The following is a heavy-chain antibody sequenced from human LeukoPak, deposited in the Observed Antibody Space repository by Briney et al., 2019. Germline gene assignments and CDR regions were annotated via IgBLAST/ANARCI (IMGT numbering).Heavy chain of an antibody. Sequence: GESLKISCKASGYSFTSYWIAWVRQMPGKGLEWMGIIYPGDSDARDSPSFQGQVTISADKSIRTAYLQWSSLKASDTAMYYCARRGGLNDAFDIGAKGQWSSSLQ. V-gene: IGHV5-51*01. CDR2: IYPGDSDA. J-gene: IGHJ3*02. CDR3: ARRGGLNDAFD. CDR1: GYSFTSYW. D-gene: IGHD3-16*01.